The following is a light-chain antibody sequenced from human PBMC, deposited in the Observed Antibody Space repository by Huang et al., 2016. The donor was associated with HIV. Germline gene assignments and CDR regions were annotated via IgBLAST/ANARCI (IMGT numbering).Light chain of an antibody. CDR1: QNVGTS. CDR2: DAS. J-gene: IGKJ4*02. V-gene: IGKV1-8*01. CDR3: QHSDGLSPLT. Sequence: IRMTQSPSSLSASTGDRVTITCRASQNVGTSLAWYQQRPGRAPVLLIYDASTLQRGGPSRFSGSGSRTVVTLTIGCRQVEDAATYYCQHSDGLSPLTFGGGT.